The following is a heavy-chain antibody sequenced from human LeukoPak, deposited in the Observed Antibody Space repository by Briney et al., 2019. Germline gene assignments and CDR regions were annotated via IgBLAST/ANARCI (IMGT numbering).Heavy chain of an antibody. CDR3: VRKIAVAGYYFDY. D-gene: IGHD6-19*01. CDR2: ISFYGSDK. CDR1: GFTFSNYA. Sequence: GGPLRLSCAASGFTFSNYAMHWVRQAPGKGLEWVAFISFYGSDKYYADSVKGRFTISRDNSKNTLYPQMNSLRAEDTAVYYCVRKIAVAGYYFDYWGQGTLVTVSS. V-gene: IGHV3-30-3*01. J-gene: IGHJ4*02.